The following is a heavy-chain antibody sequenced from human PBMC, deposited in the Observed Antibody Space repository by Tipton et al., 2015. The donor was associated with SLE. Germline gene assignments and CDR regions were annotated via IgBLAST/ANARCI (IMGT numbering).Heavy chain of an antibody. D-gene: IGHD3-3*01. Sequence: SLTCAVYGGSFSDYFWTWIRQSPGKGLEWIGDVNHSGSTDYHPSLKSRVTMSVDTSKNQFSLKLTSVTAADTALYYCARCTIFGVVRGSFDSWGQGTLVTVS. CDR1: GGSFSDYF. V-gene: IGHV4-34*01. CDR3: ARCTIFGVVRGSFDS. J-gene: IGHJ4*02. CDR2: VNHSGST.